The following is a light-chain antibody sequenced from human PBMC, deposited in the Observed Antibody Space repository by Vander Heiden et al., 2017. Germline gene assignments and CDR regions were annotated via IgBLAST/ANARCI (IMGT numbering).Light chain of an antibody. CDR1: SSDVGSYNL. CDR3: CSYAGSSTLI. J-gene: IGLJ2*01. CDR2: EVS. Sequence: QSALTQPAYVSGSPGQSNTNSCTGTSSDVGSYNLVSWYQQHPGKAPKLMIYEVSKRPSGVSNRFSGSKSGNTASLTISGLQAEDEADYYCCSYAGSSTLIFGGGTKLTVL. V-gene: IGLV2-23*02.